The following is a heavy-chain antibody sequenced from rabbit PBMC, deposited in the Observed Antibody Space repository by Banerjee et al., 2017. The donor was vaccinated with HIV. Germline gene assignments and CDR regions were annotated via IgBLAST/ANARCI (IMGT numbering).Heavy chain of an antibody. CDR1: GFSFSSRYY. V-gene: IGHV1S45*01. J-gene: IGHJ4*01. CDR2: IYAGDSGST. D-gene: IGHD1-1*01. CDR3: ARQWASNSGDYITYGL. Sequence: QEQLEESGGDLVKPEGSLTLTCTAHGFSFSSRYYMSWVRQAPGKGLEWIAYIYAGDSGSTYYASWAKGRFTISKTSSTTVTLQMTSLTAADTATYFCARQWASNSGDYITYGLWGQGTLVTVS.